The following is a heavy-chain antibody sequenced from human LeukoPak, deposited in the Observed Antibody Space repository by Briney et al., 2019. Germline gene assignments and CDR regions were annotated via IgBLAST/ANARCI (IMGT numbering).Heavy chain of an antibody. D-gene: IGHD6-13*01. J-gene: IGHJ4*02. Sequence: SQTLSLTCTVSGGSISSGGYYWSWIRQHPGKGLERIGYIYYSGSTCYNPSLKSRVTISVDTSKNQFSLKLSSVTAADTAVYYCASGGIAAAGTGYWGQGTLVTVSS. CDR2: IYYSGST. V-gene: IGHV4-31*03. CDR3: ASGGIAAAGTGY. CDR1: GGSISSGGYY.